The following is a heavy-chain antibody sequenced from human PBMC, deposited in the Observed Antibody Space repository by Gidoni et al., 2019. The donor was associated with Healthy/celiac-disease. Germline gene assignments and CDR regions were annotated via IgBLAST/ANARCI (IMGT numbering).Heavy chain of an antibody. CDR2: INPSGGST. CDR1: GYTFTSYY. J-gene: IGHJ6*03. D-gene: IGHD3-10*01. CDR3: ARAGLELLWFGELSREYYYYYYMDV. Sequence: QVQLVQSGAEVKKPGASVKVSCKASGYTFTSYYMHWVRQAPGQGLEWMGIINPSGGSTSYEQKFKGRVTMTRDTSTSTVYMELSSLRSEDTAVYYCARAGLELLWFGELSREYYYYYYMDVWGKGTTVTVSS. V-gene: IGHV1-46*01.